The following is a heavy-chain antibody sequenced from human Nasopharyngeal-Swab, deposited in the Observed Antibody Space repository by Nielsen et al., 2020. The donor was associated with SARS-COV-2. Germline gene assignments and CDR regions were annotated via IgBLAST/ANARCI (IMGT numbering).Heavy chain of an antibody. D-gene: IGHD1/OR15-1a*01. V-gene: IGHV1-2*02. CDR3: TREAPMSGRTINYFDP. CDR2: INPNTGGT. Sequence: ASVKVSCKASGYTFSGNYIHWVRQAPGQGLEWMGWINPNTGGTDYAQKFQGRVTMTWDTSINTAYMELSGLRSDETAVFYCTREAPMSGRTINYFDPWGQGTLVTVSS. J-gene: IGHJ5*02. CDR1: GYTFSGNY.